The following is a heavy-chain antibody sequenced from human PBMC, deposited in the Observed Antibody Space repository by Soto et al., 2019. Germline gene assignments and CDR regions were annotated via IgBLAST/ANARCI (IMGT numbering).Heavy chain of an antibody. CDR3: ARVKYSPPYYYDYGMDV. D-gene: IGHD5-18*01. CDR2: ISAYNGNT. CDR1: GYTFTSYG. Sequence: QVQLVQSGAEVKKPGASVKVSCKASGYTFTSYGISWVRQAPGQGLEWMGWISAYNGNTNYAQKLQGRVTMTTDTSTSTAYMELRSLRSDDTAVYYCARVKYSPPYYYDYGMDVWGQGNTVTVSS. V-gene: IGHV1-18*01. J-gene: IGHJ6*02.